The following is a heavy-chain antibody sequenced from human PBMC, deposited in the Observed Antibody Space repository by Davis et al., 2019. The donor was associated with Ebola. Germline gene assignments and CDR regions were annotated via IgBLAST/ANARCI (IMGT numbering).Heavy chain of an antibody. CDR1: GFTFSSYG. J-gene: IGHJ6*02. CDR2: ISSSGSTI. D-gene: IGHD4-23*01. V-gene: IGHV3-48*01. Sequence: PGGSLRLSCAASGFTFSSYGMHWVRQAPGKGLEWISYISSSGSTIYYADSVKGRFTISRDNSKNTLYLQMNSLRAEDTAVYYCAKDIETTVVTPFYYYYYGMDVWGQGTTVTVSS. CDR3: AKDIETTVVTPFYYYYYGMDV.